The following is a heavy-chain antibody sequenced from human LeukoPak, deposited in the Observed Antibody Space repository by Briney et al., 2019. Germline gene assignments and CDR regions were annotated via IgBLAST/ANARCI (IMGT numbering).Heavy chain of an antibody. CDR3: ARDLRRSLDY. V-gene: IGHV3-23*01. CDR1: GFTFSDYD. J-gene: IGHJ4*02. D-gene: IGHD5/OR15-5a*01. Sequence: PGGTLTLSCAASGFTFSDYDMSWVRQTPGRGLEWVSGLSASGSYTYYADSVKGRFTISRDNAKNTLYLQMYSLRAEDTAVYYCARDLRRSLDYWGQGTLVTVSS. CDR2: LSASGSYT.